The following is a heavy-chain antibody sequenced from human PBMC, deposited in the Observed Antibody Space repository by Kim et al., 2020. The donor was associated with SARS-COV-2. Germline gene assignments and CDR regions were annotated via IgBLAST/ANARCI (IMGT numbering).Heavy chain of an antibody. V-gene: IGHV3-23*01. CDR1: GVTFNKYG. CDR3: TKRGDISGQLWFDC. Sequence: GGSLRLSCAASGVTFNKYGMTWVRQAPGKGLEWVASITSSGARTYYADSVQGRFTISRDNPKNMLYLQMNSLRAEDTAVYYCTKRGDISGQLWFDCWGQGTLVIVSS. CDR2: ITSSGART. D-gene: IGHD3-10*01. J-gene: IGHJ4*02.